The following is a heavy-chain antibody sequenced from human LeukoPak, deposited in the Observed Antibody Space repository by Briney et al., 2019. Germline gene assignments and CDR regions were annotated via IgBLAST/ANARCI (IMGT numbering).Heavy chain of an antibody. Sequence: GRSLRLSCAASGFSFSSYAMHWVRQAPGKGLEWVAVISYDGSNKYYADSVKGRFTISRDNSKNTLYLQMNSLRAEDTAVYYCAKDKLERLLDYWGQGTLVTVSS. D-gene: IGHD1-1*01. CDR2: ISYDGSNK. CDR1: GFSFSSYA. CDR3: AKDKLERLLDY. J-gene: IGHJ4*02. V-gene: IGHV3-30-3*01.